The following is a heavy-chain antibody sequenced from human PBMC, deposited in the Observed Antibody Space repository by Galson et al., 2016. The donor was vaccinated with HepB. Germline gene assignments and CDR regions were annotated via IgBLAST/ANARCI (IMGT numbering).Heavy chain of an antibody. V-gene: IGHV3-43*01. CDR2: ITWDGGTT. Sequence: SLRLSCAASGFTFDDYIMHWVRQTPGKGLEWVSLITWDGGTTYYADSVKGRFTISRDNSKNSLYLQMNSLRTEDTALYYCVKGAIGVADDYREYFQYWGQGSLVTVSS. D-gene: IGHD6-19*01. CDR1: GFTFDDYI. J-gene: IGHJ1*01. CDR3: VKGAIGVADDYREYFQY.